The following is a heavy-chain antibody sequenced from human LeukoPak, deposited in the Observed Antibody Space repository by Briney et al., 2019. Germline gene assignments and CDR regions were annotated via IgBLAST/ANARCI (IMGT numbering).Heavy chain of an antibody. Sequence: GGSLRLSCAASGFTFDDYGMSWVRQAPGKGLEWVSGINWNGGSTYYADSVKGRFTISRDNSKNTLYLQVNSLRAEDTAVYYCARSGLSRFDYWGQGTLVIVSS. J-gene: IGHJ4*02. D-gene: IGHD2-15*01. V-gene: IGHV3-20*04. CDR1: GFTFDDYG. CDR3: ARSGLSRFDY. CDR2: INWNGGST.